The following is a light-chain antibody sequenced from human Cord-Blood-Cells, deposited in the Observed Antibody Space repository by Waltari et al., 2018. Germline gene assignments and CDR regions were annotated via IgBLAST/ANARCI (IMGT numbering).Light chain of an antibody. V-gene: IGLV1-47*01. Sequence: QSVLTQTPSASGTPGQRVTISCSGSSSNLGSTYVYWYQQLPGTAPKLLIYRNNQRPSGVPDRFSGSKSGTSASLAISGLRSEDEADYYCAAWDDSLSGRVFGGGTKLTVL. CDR1: SSNLGSTY. CDR3: AAWDDSLSGRV. J-gene: IGLJ3*02. CDR2: RNN.